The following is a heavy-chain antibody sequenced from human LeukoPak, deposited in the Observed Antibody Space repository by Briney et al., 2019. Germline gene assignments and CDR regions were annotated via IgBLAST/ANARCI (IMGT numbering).Heavy chain of an antibody. J-gene: IGHJ4*02. D-gene: IGHD6-6*01. CDR2: ISAYNGNT. CDR3: TTYSSSSGVY. CDR1: GYTFTSNG. Sequence: REASVKVSCKASGYTFTSNGISWVRQAPGQGHEWMGWISAYNGNTNYAQKLQGRVTMTTDTSTSTAYMELRSLRSDDTAVYYCTTYSSSSGVYWGQGTLVTVSS. V-gene: IGHV1-18*01.